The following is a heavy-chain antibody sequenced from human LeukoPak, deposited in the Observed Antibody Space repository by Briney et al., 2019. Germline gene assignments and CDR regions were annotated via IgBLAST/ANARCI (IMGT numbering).Heavy chain of an antibody. Sequence: ASVKVFCKASGYTFTSYYMHWVRQAPGQGLEWMGIINPSGGSTNYAQKFQGRVTMTRDTSTSTVYMELSSLRSEDTAVYYCARAGAIVGRFDYWGQGTLVTVSS. CDR3: ARAGAIVGRFDY. CDR2: INPSGGST. V-gene: IGHV1-46*01. J-gene: IGHJ4*02. CDR1: GYTFTSYY. D-gene: IGHD1-26*01.